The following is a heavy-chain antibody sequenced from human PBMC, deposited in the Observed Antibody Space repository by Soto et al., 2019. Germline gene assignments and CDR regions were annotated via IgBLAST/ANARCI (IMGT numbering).Heavy chain of an antibody. CDR3: AKAFYNGNSDFGY. CDR2: INPDGGAK. Sequence: EVHLVESGGGLVQPGGSLRLSCAASGFTFSNYWMTWVRQAPGKGLEWVANINPDGGAKYYVDSVKGRFTLSRDNAKNSLFLQMSSRRAEDTAVYYCAKAFYNGNSDFGYWGQGTLVTVSS. D-gene: IGHD3-10*01. J-gene: IGHJ4*02. V-gene: IGHV3-7*05. CDR1: GFTFSNYW.